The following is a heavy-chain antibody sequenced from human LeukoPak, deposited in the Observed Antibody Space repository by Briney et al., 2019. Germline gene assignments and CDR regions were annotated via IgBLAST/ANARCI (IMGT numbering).Heavy chain of an antibody. Sequence: GGSLRLSCAASGFTFSSYAMHWVRQAPGKGLEWVAVISYDGSNKYYADSVKGRFTISRDNSKNTLYLRMNSLRAEDTAVYYCARGEGYYDSRGYFDYWGQGTLVTVSS. CDR1: GFTFSSYA. V-gene: IGHV3-30*04. D-gene: IGHD3-22*01. CDR3: ARGEGYYDSRGYFDY. CDR2: ISYDGSNK. J-gene: IGHJ4*02.